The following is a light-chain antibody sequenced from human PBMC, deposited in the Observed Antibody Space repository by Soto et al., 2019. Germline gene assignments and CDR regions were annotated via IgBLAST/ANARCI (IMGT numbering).Light chain of an antibody. Sequence: QSALTQSASVSGSPGQSITISCTGTSSDFGNYNLVSWYQQHPGKVPKLILFEVNKRPSGVSGRFSGSKSGNTASLTISGLQAEDEADYYCCSFTSSNTHVFGTGTRSPS. CDR3: CSFTSSNTHV. J-gene: IGLJ1*01. CDR2: EVN. CDR1: SSDFGNYNL. V-gene: IGLV2-23*02.